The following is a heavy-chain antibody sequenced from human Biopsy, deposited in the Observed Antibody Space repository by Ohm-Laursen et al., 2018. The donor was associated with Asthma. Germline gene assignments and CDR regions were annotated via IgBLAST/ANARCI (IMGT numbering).Heavy chain of an antibody. CDR3: VRAVRNEQWLAPFDY. D-gene: IGHD6-19*01. CDR2: VYWTGST. J-gene: IGHJ4*02. CDR1: GGSIRSFY. Sequence: SETLSLTCSVYGGSIRSFYWSWIRQSPAKGLEWMGYVYWTGSTNYNPSLKSRITMSVDTSKNRMFLELTSVTAADTAIYYCVRAVRNEQWLAPFDYWGQGKPVTVSS. V-gene: IGHV4-59*01.